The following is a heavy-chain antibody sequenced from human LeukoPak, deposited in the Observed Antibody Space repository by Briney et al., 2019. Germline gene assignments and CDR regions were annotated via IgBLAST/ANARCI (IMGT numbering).Heavy chain of an antibody. Sequence: GGSLRLSCAASGFTFSSYAMHWVRQAPGKGLGWVAVISYDGSNKYYADSVKGRFTISRDNSKNTLYLQMNSLRAEDTAVYYCARGAGYSYGADYWGQGTLVTVSS. J-gene: IGHJ4*02. D-gene: IGHD5-18*01. CDR1: GFTFSSYA. CDR3: ARGAGYSYGADY. V-gene: IGHV3-30*04. CDR2: ISYDGSNK.